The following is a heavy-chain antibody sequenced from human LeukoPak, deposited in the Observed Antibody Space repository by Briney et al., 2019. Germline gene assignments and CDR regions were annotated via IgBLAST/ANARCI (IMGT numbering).Heavy chain of an antibody. Sequence: KPSETLSLTCTVSGYSISSGYYWGWIRQPPGKGLEWIGSIYHSGSTYHNPSLKSRVTISVDTSKNQFSLKLSSVTAADTAVYYCARAMYYYDSSGFDAFDIWGQGTMVTVSS. J-gene: IGHJ3*02. CDR1: GYSISSGYY. CDR2: IYHSGST. V-gene: IGHV4-38-2*02. CDR3: ARAMYYYDSSGFDAFDI. D-gene: IGHD3-22*01.